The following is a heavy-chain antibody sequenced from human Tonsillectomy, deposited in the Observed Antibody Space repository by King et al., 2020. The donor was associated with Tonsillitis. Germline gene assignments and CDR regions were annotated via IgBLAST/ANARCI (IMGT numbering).Heavy chain of an antibody. V-gene: IGHV3-23*04. CDR3: AKRLGLELLEVMGAFDI. Sequence: VQLVESGGGLVQPGGSLRLSCAASGFTFSSYAMTWVRQAPGKGLEWVSVISGSGGSTYYADSVKGRFTISRDTSKNTLYLHMNSLRVEDTAVYYCAKRLGLELLEVMGAFDIWGQGPKDTVSS. J-gene: IGHJ3*02. CDR1: GFTFSSYA. CDR2: ISGSGGST. D-gene: IGHD1-26*01.